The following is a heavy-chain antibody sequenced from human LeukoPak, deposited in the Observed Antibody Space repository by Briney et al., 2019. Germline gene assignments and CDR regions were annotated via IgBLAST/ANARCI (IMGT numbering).Heavy chain of an antibody. Sequence: ASVKVSCTASGYTFTGYYMHWVRQAPGQGLEWMGRINPNSGNTGYAQKFQGRVTMTRNTSISTAYMELTSLRSEDTAVYYCVGGAPNWGFDYWGQGTLVTVSS. CDR1: GYTFTGYY. D-gene: IGHD7-27*01. V-gene: IGHV1-8*02. CDR2: INPNSGNT. CDR3: VGGAPNWGFDY. J-gene: IGHJ4*02.